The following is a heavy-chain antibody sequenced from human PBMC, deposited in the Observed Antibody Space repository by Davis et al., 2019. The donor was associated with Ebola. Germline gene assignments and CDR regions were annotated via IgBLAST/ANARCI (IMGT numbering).Heavy chain of an antibody. J-gene: IGHJ5*02. CDR1: GYTFTNYG. Sequence: ASVKVSCKASGYTFTNYGMHWVRQAPGQRLEWMGWIIAGNGKTKSSQKFQDRVTIIRDTSASTAYMELSSLRSQDTAVYYCARDPWGPIAAARDNWFDPWGQGTLVTVSS. D-gene: IGHD6-13*01. V-gene: IGHV1-3*01. CDR2: IIAGNGKT. CDR3: ARDPWGPIAAARDNWFDP.